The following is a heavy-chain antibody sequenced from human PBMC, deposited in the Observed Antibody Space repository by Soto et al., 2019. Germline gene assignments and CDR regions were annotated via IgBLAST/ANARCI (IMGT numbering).Heavy chain of an antibody. CDR1: GGTFSSYA. V-gene: IGHV1-69*13. Sequence: GASVKVSCKASGGTFSSYAISWVRQAPGQGLEWMGGIIPIFGTANYAQKFQGRVTITADESTSTAYMGLSSLRSEDTAVYYCARDIVVVPASYYYYYGMDVWGQGTTVTVSS. CDR3: ARDIVVVPASYYYYYGMDV. CDR2: IIPIFGTA. D-gene: IGHD2-2*01. J-gene: IGHJ6*02.